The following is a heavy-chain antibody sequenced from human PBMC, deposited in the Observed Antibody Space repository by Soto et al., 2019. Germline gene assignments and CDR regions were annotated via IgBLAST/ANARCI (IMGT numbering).Heavy chain of an antibody. J-gene: IGHJ5*02. CDR3: ARVTSP. CDR1: GGSFSGYS. Sequence: SETLSLTCAVYGGSFSGYSWSWIRQPPGKGLEWIGYIYHSASTYYNPSLKSRVTISVDRSKNQFSLKLSSVTAADTAVYYCARVTSPWGQGTLVTVSS. V-gene: IGHV4-30-2*01. CDR2: IYHSAST.